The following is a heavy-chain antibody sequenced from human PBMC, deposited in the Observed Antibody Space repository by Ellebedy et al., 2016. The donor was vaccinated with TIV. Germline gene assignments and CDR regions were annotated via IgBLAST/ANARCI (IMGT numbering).Heavy chain of an antibody. J-gene: IGHJ4*02. CDR3: GGLRAGEFDY. D-gene: IGHD3-16*01. CDR2: IKQDGSEK. CDR1: GFTFSSYW. V-gene: IGHV3-7*01. Sequence: GGSLRLXXAVSGFTFSSYWMSWVRQAPGKGLEWVANIKQDGSEKCYVDSVKGRFTISRDNAKNSLYLRMNSLRAEDTAVYYCGGLRAGEFDYWGQGTLVTVSS.